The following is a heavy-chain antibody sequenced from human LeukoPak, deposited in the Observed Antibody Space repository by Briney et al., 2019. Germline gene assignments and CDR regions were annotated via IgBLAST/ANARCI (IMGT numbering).Heavy chain of an antibody. V-gene: IGHV1-18*01. CDR2: ISTYNGDT. Sequence: ASVKVSCKASGYMFTKYSIGWVRQAPGQGLEWMGWISTYNGDTIYAQKFQGRVTVTKDSSASIVYMDLRTLRSDDTAVYYCARDPSNSSGWRVFFDYWGQGAPVTVSS. D-gene: IGHD6-19*01. CDR1: GYMFTKYS. J-gene: IGHJ4*02. CDR3: ARDPSNSSGWRVFFDY.